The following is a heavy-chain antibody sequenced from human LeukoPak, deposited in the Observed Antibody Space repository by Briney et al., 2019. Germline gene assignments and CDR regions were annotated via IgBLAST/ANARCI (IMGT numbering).Heavy chain of an antibody. CDR3: ARGYSSSYRIDY. V-gene: IGHV3-74*01. CDR1: GFTFSSYW. Sequence: PGGSLRLSCAASGFTFSSYWMHWVRQAPGKVLVWVSRINTDGSSTTYADSVKGRFTISRDNAKNTLYLQMNSLSAEDTAVYYCARGYSSSYRIDYWGQGTLVTVSS. CDR2: INTDGSST. D-gene: IGHD6-6*01. J-gene: IGHJ4*02.